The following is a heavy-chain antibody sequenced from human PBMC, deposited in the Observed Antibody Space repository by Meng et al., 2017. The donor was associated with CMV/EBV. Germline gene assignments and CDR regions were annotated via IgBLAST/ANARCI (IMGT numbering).Heavy chain of an antibody. V-gene: IGHV3-33*06. CDR1: GFTFSSYG. CDR2: IWYDGSNK. CDR3: AKGRGYSSGWVDY. J-gene: IGHJ4*02. D-gene: IGHD6-19*01. Sequence: SLKISCAASGFTFSSYGMHWVRQGPGKGLEWVAVIWYDGSNKYYADSVKGRFTIDRDNSNNTLYLQRISLRAEDTAVYYCAKGRGYSSGWVDYWGQGTLVTVSS.